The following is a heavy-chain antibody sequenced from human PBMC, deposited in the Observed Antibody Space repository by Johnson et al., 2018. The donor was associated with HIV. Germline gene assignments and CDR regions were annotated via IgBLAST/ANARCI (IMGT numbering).Heavy chain of an antibody. Sequence: VQLVESGGGLVQPGGSLRLSCAASGFTFSSYWMSWVRQAPGKGLEWVANIKQDGSEKYSADSVKGRFSISRDDSKSTLYLQMSSLRGEDTAVYYCARDWDYVHDPPAGPFDIWGQGTMVTVSS. CDR1: GFTFSSYW. D-gene: IGHD4-17*01. J-gene: IGHJ3*02. V-gene: IGHV3-7*04. CDR3: ARDWDYVHDPPAGPFDI. CDR2: IKQDGSEK.